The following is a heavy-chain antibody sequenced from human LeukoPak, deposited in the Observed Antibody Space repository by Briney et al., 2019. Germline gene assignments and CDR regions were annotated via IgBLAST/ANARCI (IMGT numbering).Heavy chain of an antibody. CDR2: INSSGSTI. J-gene: IGHJ4*02. CDR3: ASEGDGSSQLYGVDY. V-gene: IGHV3-11*01. D-gene: IGHD1-26*01. CDR1: GFTFSDYY. Sequence: GGSLRLSCEASGFTFSDYYMSWMRQATGKGLEWVSCINSSGSTIYYADSVKGRFTITRDNAKISPYLQLNSLRAEDTAVYYCASEGDGSSQLYGVDYWGQGTLVTVSS.